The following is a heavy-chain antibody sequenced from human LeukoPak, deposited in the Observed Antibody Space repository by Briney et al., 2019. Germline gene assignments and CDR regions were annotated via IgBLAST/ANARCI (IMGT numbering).Heavy chain of an antibody. CDR3: ARLTKELRYFDWLCYFDY. CDR2: IYHSGST. D-gene: IGHD3-9*01. CDR1: GYSISSGYY. Sequence: SETLSLTCAVSGYSISSGYYWGWIRQPPGKGLGWIGSIYHSGSTYYNPSLKSRVAISVDTSKNQFSLKLSSVTAADTAVYYCARLTKELRYFDWLCYFDYWGQGTLVTVSS. V-gene: IGHV4-38-2*01. J-gene: IGHJ4*02.